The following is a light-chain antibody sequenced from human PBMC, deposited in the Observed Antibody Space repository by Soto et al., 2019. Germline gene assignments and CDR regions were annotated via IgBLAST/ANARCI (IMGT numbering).Light chain of an antibody. Sequence: QSALTQPASVSGSAGQSITISCTGTSSGFGGYNYVSWYQQYPGKAPKFIIYEVSDRPSGVSNRFSGPKSGNTASLTISGLQPEDEADYYCSSYTSSNFFVFGTGTKVTVL. J-gene: IGLJ1*01. V-gene: IGLV2-14*01. CDR3: SSYTSSNFFV. CDR2: EVS. CDR1: SSGFGGYNY.